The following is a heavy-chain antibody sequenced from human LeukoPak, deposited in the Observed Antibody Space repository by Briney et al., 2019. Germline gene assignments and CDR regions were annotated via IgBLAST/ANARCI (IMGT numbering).Heavy chain of an antibody. D-gene: IGHD2-21*02. V-gene: IGHV3-23*01. CDR2: ISGSGGST. Sequence: GGSLRLSCAASGFTFSSYAMSWVRQAPGKGLEWVSAISGSGGSTYYADSVKGRFTISRDNSKNTLYLQMNSLRAEDTAVYYCAKDMPLYCGGDCYPDYWGQGTLVTVSS. J-gene: IGHJ4*02. CDR1: GFTFSSYA. CDR3: AKDMPLYCGGDCYPDY.